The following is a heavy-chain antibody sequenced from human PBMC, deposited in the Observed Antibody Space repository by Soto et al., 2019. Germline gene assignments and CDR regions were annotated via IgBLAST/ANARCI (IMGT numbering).Heavy chain of an antibody. V-gene: IGHV4-34*01. CDR1: GGSFSAHY. CDR2: ISQPGST. Sequence: QVQLQPWGAGLLKPSETLSLTCAVSGGSFSAHYWSWIRKPPEKGLAWIGVISQPGSTNYNPSLRSRLTLSVDTSKNPFSLRLTSVPAADAAVSFCARAGRLEYCTNGVCPFDFWGRGTLVTVSS. D-gene: IGHD2-8*01. J-gene: IGHJ4*02. CDR3: ARAGRLEYCTNGVCPFDF.